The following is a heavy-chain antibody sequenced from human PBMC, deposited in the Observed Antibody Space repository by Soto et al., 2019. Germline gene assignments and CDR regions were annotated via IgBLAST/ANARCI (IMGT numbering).Heavy chain of an antibody. J-gene: IGHJ4*02. D-gene: IGHD2-2*01. CDR1: GFTFSSYS. V-gene: IGHV3-48*01. Sequence: GGSLRLSCAASGFTFSSYSMNWVRQAPGKGLEWVSYISSSSSTIYYADSVKGRFTISRDNAKNSLYLQMNSLRAEDTAVYYCARDDHPLGYCSSTSCYWANSIDYWGQGTLVTVSS. CDR3: ARDDHPLGYCSSTSCYWANSIDY. CDR2: ISSSSSTI.